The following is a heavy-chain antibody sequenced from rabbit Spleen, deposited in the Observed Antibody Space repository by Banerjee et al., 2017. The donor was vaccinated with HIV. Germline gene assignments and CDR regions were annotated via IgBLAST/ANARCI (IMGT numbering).Heavy chain of an antibody. CDR3: ARDYVMNGGIADGRFDL. CDR2: IGFGSTGNT. J-gene: IGHJ4*01. Sequence: QSLEESGGGLVQPEGSLTLTCTASGFSFSSRYYMCWVRQAPGKGLEWIGCIGFGSTGNTYYASWAKGRFTISKTSSTTVTLQMTSLTAADTATYFCARDYVMNGGIADGRFDLWGPGTLVTVS. V-gene: IGHV1S40*01. D-gene: IGHD5-1*01. CDR1: GFSFSSRYY.